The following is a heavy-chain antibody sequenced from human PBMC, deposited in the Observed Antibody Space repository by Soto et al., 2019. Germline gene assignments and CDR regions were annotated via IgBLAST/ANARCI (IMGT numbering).Heavy chain of an antibody. Sequence: QVQLQESGPGLVKPSETLSLTCTVSGGSISSYYWSWIRQPPGKGLEWIGYIYYSGSTNYNPSLKRRVTISVDTSKNQFSLKLSSVTAADTALYYCARDRFGYYYFDYWGPGNLVTASS. CDR1: GGSISSYY. CDR2: IYYSGST. CDR3: ARDRFGYYYFDY. J-gene: IGHJ4*02. V-gene: IGHV4-59*01. D-gene: IGHD3-22*01.